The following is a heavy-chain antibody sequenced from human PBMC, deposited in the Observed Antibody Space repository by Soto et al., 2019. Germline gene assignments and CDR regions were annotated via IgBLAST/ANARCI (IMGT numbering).Heavy chain of an antibody. CDR2: ISGGGGNT. CDR1: GFTFSSYA. V-gene: IGHV3-23*01. J-gene: IGHJ4*03. CDR3: AKDLNRVRSRYFFDY. Sequence: GGSLRLSCAASGFTFSSYAMSWVRQAPGKGLEWVSAISGGGGNTYYADSVKGRFTISRDSSKNTLYLQMNSLRAEDTAVYYCAKDLNRVRSRYFFDYWGQGTMVTVSS. D-gene: IGHD1-26*01.